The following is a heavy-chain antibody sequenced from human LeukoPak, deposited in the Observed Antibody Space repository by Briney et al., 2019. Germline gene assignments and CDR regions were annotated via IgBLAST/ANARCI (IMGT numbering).Heavy chain of an antibody. V-gene: IGHV3-74*01. CDR3: ARDRGRYDFWSGYPTFDY. CDR2: INSDGSST. Sequence: GGSLRLSCAASGFTFSSYWMHWVRQAPGKGLVWVSRINSDGSSTSYADSVKGRFTISRDNAKNTLYLQMNSLRAEDTAVYYCARDRGRYDFWSGYPTFDYWGQGTLVTVSS. J-gene: IGHJ4*02. D-gene: IGHD3-3*01. CDR1: GFTFSSYW.